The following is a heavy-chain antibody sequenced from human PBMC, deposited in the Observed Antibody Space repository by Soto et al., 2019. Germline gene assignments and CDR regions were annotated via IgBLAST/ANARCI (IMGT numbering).Heavy chain of an antibody. CDR3: ARDFAYFDS. D-gene: IGHD3-3*01. CDR1: GGSISTYY. CDR2: INYSGRT. Sequence: PSETLSLTCTVSGGSISTYYWSWIRQPPGKGLEWIGYINYSGRTNYNPSLKSRVTISMDTSKNQFSLNLDSVTAADTAVYFCARDFAYFDSWGQGTLVTVS. J-gene: IGHJ4*02. V-gene: IGHV4-59*01.